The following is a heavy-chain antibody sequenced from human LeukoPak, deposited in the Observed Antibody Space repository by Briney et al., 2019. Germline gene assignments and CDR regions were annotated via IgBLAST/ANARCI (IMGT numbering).Heavy chain of an antibody. CDR3: ARDPYYYDSSGYYYEYGMDV. CDR1: GGSFSGYY. J-gene: IGHJ6*02. Sequence: SETLSLTCAVYGGSFSGYYWSWTRQPPGKGLEWIGEINHSGSTNYNPSLKSRVTISVDTSKNQFSLKLSSVTAADTAVYYCARDPYYYDSSGYYYEYGMDVWGQGTTVTVSS. V-gene: IGHV4-34*01. CDR2: INHSGST. D-gene: IGHD3-22*01.